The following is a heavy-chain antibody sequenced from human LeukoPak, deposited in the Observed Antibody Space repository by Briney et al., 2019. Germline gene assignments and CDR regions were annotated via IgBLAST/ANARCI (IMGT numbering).Heavy chain of an antibody. J-gene: IGHJ3*02. D-gene: IGHD3-16*01. CDR2: INNNGDST. CDR3: VKTMMTFGGVIRTDALDI. Sequence: QPGGSLRLSCSASGFTFSTFAMHWVRQAPGKRLEYVSGINNNGDSTYYSDSVKARLTISRDNSKNTLFLQMASLRAEDTAVYYCVKTMMTFGGVIRTDALDIWGQGTMVIVSS. V-gene: IGHV3-64D*06. CDR1: GFTFSTFA.